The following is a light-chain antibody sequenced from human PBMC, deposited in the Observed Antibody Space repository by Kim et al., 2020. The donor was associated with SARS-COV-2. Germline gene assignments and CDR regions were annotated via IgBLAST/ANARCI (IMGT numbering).Light chain of an antibody. CDR2: DVT. V-gene: IGLV2-14*03. J-gene: IGLJ3*02. Sequence: GPSITISCTGTSSDVWAYDYVSWYQQHPGKPPQLLIYDVTHRPSGVFDRFFGSKSGNTASLTISGLQAEDEADYYCCSYARGVTRVFGGGTQLTVL. CDR3: CSYARGVTRV. CDR1: SSDVWAYDY.